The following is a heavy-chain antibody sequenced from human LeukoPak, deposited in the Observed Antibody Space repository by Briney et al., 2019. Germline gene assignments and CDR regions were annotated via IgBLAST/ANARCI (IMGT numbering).Heavy chain of an antibody. V-gene: IGHV3-23*01. CDR2: IFARDGGT. J-gene: IGHJ4*02. Sequence: GGSLRLSCAASGFTFSSFAMAGVRQAPGKGLEGGSAIFARDGGTFYGDAVKGRFTISRDNSKNTLYLQMNSLRAEDTAIYYCAKTRGPAATHPDYYWGQGILVTVSS. D-gene: IGHD2-21*02. CDR1: GFTFSSFA. CDR3: AKTRGPAATHPDYY.